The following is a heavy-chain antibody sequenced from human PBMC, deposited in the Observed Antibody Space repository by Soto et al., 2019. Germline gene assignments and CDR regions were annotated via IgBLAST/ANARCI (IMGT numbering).Heavy chain of an antibody. Sequence: QVQLVQSGAEVKKPGSSVKVSCKASGGTFSSYAISWVRQAPGQGLEWMGGIIPIFGTANYAQKFQGRVTITANESTSTAYMELGSLRAKDTAVYYCARDPAGYCGGDCYSFSGFDPWGQGTLVTVSS. V-gene: IGHV1-69*01. CDR1: GGTFSSYA. J-gene: IGHJ5*02. CDR2: IIPIFGTA. CDR3: ARDPAGYCGGDCYSFSGFDP. D-gene: IGHD2-21*02.